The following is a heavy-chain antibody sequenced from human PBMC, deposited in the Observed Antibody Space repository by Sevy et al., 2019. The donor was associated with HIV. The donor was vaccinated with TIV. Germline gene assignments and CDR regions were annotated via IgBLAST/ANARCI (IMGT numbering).Heavy chain of an antibody. CDR3: ARDGGYATPFDS. Sequence: GGSLRLSCAASGFTFSAYWIHWVRQAPGKGLVWVSRVTTDVANTASAESVRGRFTISRDNAKNTVYLQMNSLRAEDTAVYYGARDGGYATPFDSWGQGTLVTVSS. D-gene: IGHD2-15*01. J-gene: IGHJ4*02. V-gene: IGHV3-74*01. CDR2: VTTDVANT. CDR1: GFTFSAYW.